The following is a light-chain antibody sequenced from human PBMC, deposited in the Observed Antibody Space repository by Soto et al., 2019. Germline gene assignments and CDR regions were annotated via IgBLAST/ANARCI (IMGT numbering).Light chain of an antibody. J-gene: IGKJ5*01. CDR2: DAS. Sequence: EIVMTQSPATLSVSPGERATLSCRASQSVSSNLAWYQQKPGQTPRLLIYDASTRATGFPDRFSGSGSGTEFTLIISCLQSEDFAFFYCQQYYGWPITFVQGTRLEIK. CDR1: QSVSSN. CDR3: QQYYGWPIT. V-gene: IGKV3-15*01.